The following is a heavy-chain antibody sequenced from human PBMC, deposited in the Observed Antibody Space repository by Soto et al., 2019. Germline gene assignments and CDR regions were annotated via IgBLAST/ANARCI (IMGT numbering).Heavy chain of an antibody. J-gene: IGHJ5*02. CDR3: AREPPRGGFGRRWFDP. Sequence: QVQLQESGPGLVKPSQTLSLTCTVSGGSISSDGYYWNWIRQHPEKGLEWIGYIYYSGNTYYHPSLKSRVTISVDTSKNQFSLMLNSVTAADTAVYYCAREPPRGGFGRRWFDPWGQGTLVTVSS. CDR2: IYYSGNT. D-gene: IGHD3-10*01. V-gene: IGHV4-31*03. CDR1: GGSISSDGYY.